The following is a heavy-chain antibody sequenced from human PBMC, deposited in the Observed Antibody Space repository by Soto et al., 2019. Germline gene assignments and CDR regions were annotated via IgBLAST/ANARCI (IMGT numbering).Heavy chain of an antibody. J-gene: IGHJ4*02. V-gene: IGHV4-39*01. CDR1: GGSLGSSGYY. CDR3: ASIAAPGTTHFDF. D-gene: IGHD6-13*01. Sequence: ASETLSLTCTVSGGSLGSSGYYWGWIRQSPGKGLEWIGNIYYSGNTFYNPSLKSRVTISVDTSKNQIYLHLSAVTAADTAIFYCASIAAPGTTHFDFWGQGTLVTVS. CDR2: IYYSGNT.